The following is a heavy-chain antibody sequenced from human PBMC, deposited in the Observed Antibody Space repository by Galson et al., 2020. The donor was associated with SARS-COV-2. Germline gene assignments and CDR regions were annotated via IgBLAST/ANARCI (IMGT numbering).Heavy chain of an antibody. CDR3: ATTHYDSSGYRFHFQYYFDY. CDR1: GYTLTELS. V-gene: IGHV1-24*01. J-gene: IGHJ4*02. Sequence: ASVKVSCKVSGYTLTELSMHWVRQAPGKGLEWMGGFDPEDGETIYAQKFQGRVTMTEDTSTDTAYMELSSLRSEDTAVYYCATTHYDSSGYRFHFQYYFDYWGQGTLVTVSS. CDR2: FDPEDGET. D-gene: IGHD3-22*01.